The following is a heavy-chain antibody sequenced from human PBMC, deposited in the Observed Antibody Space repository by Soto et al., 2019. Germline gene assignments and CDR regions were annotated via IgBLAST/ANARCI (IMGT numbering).Heavy chain of an antibody. CDR2: IIPIFGTA. Sequence: QVQLVQSGAEVKKPGSSVKVSCKASGGTFSSYAISWVRQAPGQGLEWMGGIIPIFGTANYAQKFQGRVTITADESTSTAYMELSSLRSEDTAVYYCASRSGEGKHIVLYGMDVWGQGTTVTVSS. V-gene: IGHV1-69*12. CDR1: GGTFSSYA. D-gene: IGHD5-12*01. J-gene: IGHJ6*02. CDR3: ASRSGEGKHIVLYGMDV.